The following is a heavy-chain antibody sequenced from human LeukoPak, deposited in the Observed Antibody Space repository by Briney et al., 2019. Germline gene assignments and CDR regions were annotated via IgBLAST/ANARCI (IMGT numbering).Heavy chain of an antibody. CDR1: GFTFSHYS. CDR2: ISSSSNYI. V-gene: IGHV3-21*01. J-gene: IGHJ4*02. D-gene: IGHD2-15*01. Sequence: GGSLRLSCAASGFTFSHYSMNWVRQAPGNGLEWVSSISSSSNYIYYADSVKGRFSISRDNAKNSVYLQMNSLRAEDTAVYYCARVRARYGVVVAATSXYWGQGTXVT. CDR3: ARVRARYGVVVAATSXY.